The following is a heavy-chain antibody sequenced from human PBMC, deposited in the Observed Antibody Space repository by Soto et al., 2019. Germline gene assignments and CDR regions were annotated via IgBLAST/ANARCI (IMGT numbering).Heavy chain of an antibody. CDR1: GGTFSSYT. D-gene: IGHD3-10*01. J-gene: IGHJ6*02. Sequence: QVQLVQSGAEVKKPGSSVKVSCKGSGGTFSSYTISWVRQAPGQGLEWMGRIIPILGIANHAQKFQGRVTXTXXKSTSTAYMELRSLSSEDTAVYYCARFRGSYGMDVGGQGTTVTVSS. CDR2: IIPILGIA. V-gene: IGHV1-69*02. CDR3: ARFRGSYGMDV.